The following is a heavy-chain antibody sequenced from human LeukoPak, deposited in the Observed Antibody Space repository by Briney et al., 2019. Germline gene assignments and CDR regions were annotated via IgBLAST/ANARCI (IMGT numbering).Heavy chain of an antibody. CDR1: GGSISSSSYY. D-gene: IGHD3-10*01. J-gene: IGHJ3*02. V-gene: IGHV4-39*07. CDR3: ARILWFGAPGAFDI. Sequence: SETLSLTCTVSGGSISSSSYYRGWIRQPPGKGLEWIGSIYYSGSTYYNPSLKSRVTISVDTSKNQFSLKLSSVTAADTAVYYCARILWFGAPGAFDIWGQGTMVTVSS. CDR2: IYYSGST.